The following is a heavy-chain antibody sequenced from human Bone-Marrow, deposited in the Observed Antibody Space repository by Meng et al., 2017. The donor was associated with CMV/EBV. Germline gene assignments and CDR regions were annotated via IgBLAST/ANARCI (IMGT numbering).Heavy chain of an antibody. CDR2: IKSKTDGGTT. CDR1: GFTFGDYA. J-gene: IGHJ4*02. CDR3: TTEEDY. V-gene: IGHV3-15*01. Sequence: GESLKIFCTASGFTFGDYAMSWVRQAPGKGLEWVGRIKSKTDGGTTDYAAPVKGRFTISRDDSKNTLYLQMNSLKTEDTAVYYCTTEEDYWGQGTLVTVSS.